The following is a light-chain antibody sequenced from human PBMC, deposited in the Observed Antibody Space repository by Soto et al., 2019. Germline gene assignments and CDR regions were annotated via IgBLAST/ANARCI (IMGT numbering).Light chain of an antibody. CDR2: GAS. Sequence: EIVLTQSPGTLSLSPGERATLSCRASQSVSNNYLAWYQQKPGQAPRLLISGASSRATGIPDRFSGSGSGTDFTLTISRLEPEDFAVYFCQHYGSSLWTFGQGTKVDNK. CDR3: QHYGSSLWT. J-gene: IGKJ1*01. V-gene: IGKV3-20*01. CDR1: QSVSNNY.